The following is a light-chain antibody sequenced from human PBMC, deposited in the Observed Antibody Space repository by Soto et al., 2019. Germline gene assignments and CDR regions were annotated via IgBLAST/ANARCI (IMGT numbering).Light chain of an antibody. J-gene: IGKJ2*01. V-gene: IGKV1-39*01. Sequence: DIQMSQSPSSLSASVGDSVTITCRASETIIDYLNWYQQQPGEAPKLLIFSASSLHSGVPSRLRGSGSGTHFTLTISRLLPEDFAAYFCQQSFSAPRTFGQGTMLQAK. CDR2: SAS. CDR1: ETIIDY. CDR3: QQSFSAPRT.